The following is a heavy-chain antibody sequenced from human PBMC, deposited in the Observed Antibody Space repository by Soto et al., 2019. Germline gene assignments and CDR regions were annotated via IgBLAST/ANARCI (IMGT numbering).Heavy chain of an antibody. CDR2: IYYSGST. D-gene: IGHD1-1*01. J-gene: IGHJ4*02. Sequence: SETLSLTCTVSGGSISSGGYYWSWIRQHPGKGLEWIGYIYYSGSTYYNPSLKSRVTISVDTSKNQFSLKLSSVTAADTAVYYCARGDRTYDPQTVWYFDYWGQGTLVPSPQ. CDR3: ARGDRTYDPQTVWYFDY. V-gene: IGHV4-31*03. CDR1: GGSISSGGYY.